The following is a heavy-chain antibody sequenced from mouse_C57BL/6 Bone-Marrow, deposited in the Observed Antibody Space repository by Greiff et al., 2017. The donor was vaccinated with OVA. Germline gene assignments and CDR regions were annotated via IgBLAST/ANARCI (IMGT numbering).Heavy chain of an antibody. Sequence: QVQLKQSGAELAKPGASVKLSCKASGYTFTSYWMHWVKQRPGQGLEWIGYINPSSGYTKSNQKFKDKATLTADKSSSTAYMQLSSLTYEDSAVYYCARGGYDYEDAMDYWGQGTSVTVSS. J-gene: IGHJ4*01. V-gene: IGHV1-7*01. CDR2: INPSSGYT. CDR3: ARGGYDYEDAMDY. D-gene: IGHD2-4*01. CDR1: GYTFTSYW.